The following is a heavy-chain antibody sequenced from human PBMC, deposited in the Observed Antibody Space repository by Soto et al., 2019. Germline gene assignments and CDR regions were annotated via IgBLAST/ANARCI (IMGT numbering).Heavy chain of an antibody. CDR2: IYHSGST. J-gene: IGHJ6*02. Sequence: SETLSLTCAVSGYSISSGYYWGWIRQPPGKGLEWIGSIYHSGSTYYNPSLKSRVTISVDTSKNQFSLKLSSVTAADTAVYYCARDLGYYYDSSGYFGLRYYYYGMDVWGQGTTVTVS. CDR1: GYSISSGYY. V-gene: IGHV4-38-2*02. CDR3: ARDLGYYYDSSGYFGLRYYYYGMDV. D-gene: IGHD3-22*01.